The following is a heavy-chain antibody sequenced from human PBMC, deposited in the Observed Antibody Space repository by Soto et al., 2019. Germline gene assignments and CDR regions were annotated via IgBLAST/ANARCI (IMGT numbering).Heavy chain of an antibody. D-gene: IGHD1-26*01. V-gene: IGHV3-30-3*01. CDR1: GFTFSSYA. Sequence: QVQLVESGGGVVQPGRSLRLSCAASGFTFSSYAMHWVRQAPGKGLEWVAVISYDGSNKYYADSVKGRFTISRDNSKNTLYLKINGLRAEDRAVFYCARDPAYHPRVGATGGGFFDYGGRGPLVTVSS. J-gene: IGHJ4*02. CDR3: ARDPAYHPRVGATGGGFFDY. CDR2: ISYDGSNK.